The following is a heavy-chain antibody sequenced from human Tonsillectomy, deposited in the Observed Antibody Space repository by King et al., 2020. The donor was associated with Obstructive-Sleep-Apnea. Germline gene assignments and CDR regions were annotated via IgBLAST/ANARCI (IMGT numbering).Heavy chain of an antibody. CDR1: GGSFSGYY. D-gene: IGHD6-13*01. J-gene: IGHJ4*02. CDR3: ARGGWGSSWPFDY. CDR2: INHSGST. V-gene: IGHV4-34*01. Sequence: VQLQQWGAGLLKPSETLSLTCAVYGGSFSGYYWSWIRQPPGKGLEWIGEINHSGSTNYNPSHKSRVTISLDTTKNQFSLELRSVTAADTAVYYCARGGWGSSWPFDYWGQGTLVTVSS.